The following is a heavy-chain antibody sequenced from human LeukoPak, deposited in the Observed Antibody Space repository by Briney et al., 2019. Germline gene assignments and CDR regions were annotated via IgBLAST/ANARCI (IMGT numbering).Heavy chain of an antibody. D-gene: IGHD6-13*01. CDR1: GDSVSSNSAT. Sequence: SQTLSLTCALSGDSVSSNSATWSWIRQSPSRGLEWLGRTYYRSKWYNDYAVSVKSRITINPDTSKNQFSLQLNSVTPEDTAVYYCVRQYTSSWYDYWGQGTLVTVSS. CDR3: VRQYTSSWYDY. J-gene: IGHJ4*02. V-gene: IGHV6-1*01. CDR2: TYYRSKWYN.